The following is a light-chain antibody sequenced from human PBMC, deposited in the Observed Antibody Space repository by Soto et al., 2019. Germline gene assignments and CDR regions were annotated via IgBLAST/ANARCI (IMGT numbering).Light chain of an antibody. CDR2: GAS. CDR3: QHYNPHSGT. J-gene: IGKJ1*01. CDR1: QSVSSSY. V-gene: IGKV3-20*01. Sequence: EIVLTQSPGTLSLSPGERATLSCRASQSVSSSYLAWYQQKPGQAPRLLIYGASSRATGIPDRFSGSGSGTDFTLTISSLQPDDFATYYCQHYNPHSGTFGQGTKVDIK.